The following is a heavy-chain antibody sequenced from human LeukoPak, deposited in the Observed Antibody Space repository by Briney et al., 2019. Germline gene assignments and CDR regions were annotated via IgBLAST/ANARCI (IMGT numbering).Heavy chain of an antibody. V-gene: IGHV3-23*01. CDR3: AKQARYSNFWTGYLYYFDY. Sequence: GGPLRLSCAASGFTFNNYAASWVRQAPGKGLEWVSAFVRGDTTYYADSVKGRFTISIDNSRNTLYLQRNALRAEDTAIYYCAKQARYSNFWTGYLYYFDYWGQGTLVTVSS. J-gene: IGHJ4*02. CDR1: GFTFNNYA. D-gene: IGHD3/OR15-3a*01. CDR2: FVRGDTT.